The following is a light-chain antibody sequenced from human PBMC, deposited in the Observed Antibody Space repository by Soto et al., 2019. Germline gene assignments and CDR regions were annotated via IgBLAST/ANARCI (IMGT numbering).Light chain of an antibody. Sequence: EIVMTQSPATLSVSPGERATLSCRASQSVSSNLAWYQQKPGQAPRLLIYGASTRATGIPARFSGSGSGTEFPLTISSLQSEDLAVYYCQQYNNWPPYTFGQGTKLEIK. CDR2: GAS. CDR3: QQYNNWPPYT. CDR1: QSVSSN. J-gene: IGKJ2*01. V-gene: IGKV3-15*01.